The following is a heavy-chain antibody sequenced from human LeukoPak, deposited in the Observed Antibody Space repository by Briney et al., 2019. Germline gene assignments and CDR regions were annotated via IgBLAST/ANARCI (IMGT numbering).Heavy chain of an antibody. V-gene: IGHV1-18*01. Sequence: GASVKVSCKASGYTFTSYGISWVRRAPGQGLEWMGWISAYNGNTNYAKKLQGRVTMTTDTSTSTAYMELRSLRSDDTAVYYCARESIVVVPAAIPFDIWGQGTMVTVSS. CDR3: ARESIVVVPAAIPFDI. CDR1: GYTFTSYG. D-gene: IGHD2-2*01. CDR2: ISAYNGNT. J-gene: IGHJ3*02.